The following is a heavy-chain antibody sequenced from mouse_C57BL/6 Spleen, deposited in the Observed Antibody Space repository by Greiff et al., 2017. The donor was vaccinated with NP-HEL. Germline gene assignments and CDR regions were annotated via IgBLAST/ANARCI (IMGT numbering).Heavy chain of an antibody. CDR2: IRSKSNNYAT. D-gene: IGHD2-2*01. CDR1: GFSFNTYA. CDR3: VRLRYGYDGYYAMDY. J-gene: IGHJ4*01. V-gene: IGHV10-1*01. Sequence: EVKVVESGGGLVQPKGSLKLSCAASGFSFNTYAMNWVRQAPGKGLEWVARIRSKSNNYATYYADSVKDRFTISRDDSESMLYLQMNNLKTEDTAMYYCVRLRYGYDGYYAMDYWGQGTSVTVSS.